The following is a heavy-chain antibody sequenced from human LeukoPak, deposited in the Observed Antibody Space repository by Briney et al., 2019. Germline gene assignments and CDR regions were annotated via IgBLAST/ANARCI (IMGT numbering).Heavy chain of an antibody. D-gene: IGHD6-13*01. CDR3: ASAAAYYYYQYKDV. CDR1: GFTFEVDG. J-gene: IGHJ6*03. CDR2: INWNGDST. Sequence: GGSLRLSCAASGFTFEVDGMSWVRQAPGKGLEWVSGINWNGDSTGYADSVKGRFTISRDNAKNALYLQMNSLRAEDTALYYCASAAAYYYYQYKDVWGKGTTVIVSS. V-gene: IGHV3-20*04.